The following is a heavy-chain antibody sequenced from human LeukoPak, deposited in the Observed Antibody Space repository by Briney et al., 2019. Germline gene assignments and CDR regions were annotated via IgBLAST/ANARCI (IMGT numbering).Heavy chain of an antibody. CDR2: IWYDGSNK. CDR1: GFTFSSYG. Sequence: GGSLRLSCAASGFTFSSYGMHWVRQAPGKGLEWVAVIWYDGSNKYYADSVKGRFTISRDNSKNTLYLQMNSLRAEDTAVYYXARPNAVRDGYNSPPXXXXGQGXXXTV. V-gene: IGHV3-33*01. J-gene: IGHJ4*02. D-gene: IGHD5-24*01. CDR3: ARPNAVRDGYNSPPXXX.